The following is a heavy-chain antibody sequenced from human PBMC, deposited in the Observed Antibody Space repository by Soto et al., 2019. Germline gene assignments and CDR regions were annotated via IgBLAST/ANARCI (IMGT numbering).Heavy chain of an antibody. CDR1: GASISSSGYY. Sequence: ETLSLTCTVSGASISSSGYYCSWVRQAPGKGLEWVSAISGSGGSTYYADSVKGRFTISRDNSKNTLYLQMNSLRAEDTAVYFCVRGVWVVVTAATSRIVWGQGTMVTVSS. CDR2: ISGSGGST. J-gene: IGHJ3*01. D-gene: IGHD2-15*01. V-gene: IGHV3-23*01. CDR3: VRGVWVVVTAATSRIV.